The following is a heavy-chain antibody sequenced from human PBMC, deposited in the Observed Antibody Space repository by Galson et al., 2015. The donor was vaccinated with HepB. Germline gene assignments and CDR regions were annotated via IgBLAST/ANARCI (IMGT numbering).Heavy chain of an antibody. CDR1: GGSISSYY. D-gene: IGHD3/OR15-3a*01. CDR3: ARPVDYDFRYFDL. Sequence: SETLSLTCTVSGGSISSYYWSWIRQPPGKGLEWIGYIYYSGSTNYNPSLKSRATISVDTSKNQFSLKLSSVTAADTAVYYCARPVDYDFRYFDLWGRGTLVTVSS. V-gene: IGHV4-59*08. CDR2: IYYSGST. J-gene: IGHJ2*01.